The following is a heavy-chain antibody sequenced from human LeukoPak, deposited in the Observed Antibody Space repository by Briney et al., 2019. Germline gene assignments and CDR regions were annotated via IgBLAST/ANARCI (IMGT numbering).Heavy chain of an antibody. V-gene: IGHV3-30*03. CDR3: ARGTNWGGDDAFDI. D-gene: IGHD7-27*01. CDR2: ISYDGSNK. CDR1: GFSFSSCG. Sequence: GGSLRLSCAASGFSFSSCGMHWVRQGPGKGLEWVAVISYDGSNKYYADSVKGRFTISRDNSKNTLYLQMNSLRAEDTAVYYCARGTNWGGDDAFDIWGQGTMVTVSS. J-gene: IGHJ3*02.